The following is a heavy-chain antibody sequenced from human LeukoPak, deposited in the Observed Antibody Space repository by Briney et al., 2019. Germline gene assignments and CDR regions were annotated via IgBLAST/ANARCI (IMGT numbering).Heavy chain of an antibody. V-gene: IGHV1-46*01. CDR2: INPSDGTT. J-gene: IGHJ4*02. D-gene: IGHD1-26*01. CDR3: ARGGIVGATTTDY. Sequence: ASVKVSCKASGYTFTSYYMHWVRQAPGQGLEWMGIINPSDGTTYYAQKFQGRVTTTRDTSTSTVYMELSSLRSEDTAVYYCARGGIVGATTTDYWGQGTLVTVSS. CDR1: GYTFTSYY.